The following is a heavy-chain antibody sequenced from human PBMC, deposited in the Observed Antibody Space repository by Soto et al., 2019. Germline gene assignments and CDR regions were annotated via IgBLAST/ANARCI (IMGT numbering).Heavy chain of an antibody. CDR2: IKSKTDGGTT. CDR1: GFTFSNAW. V-gene: IGHV3-15*01. D-gene: IGHD3-22*01. Sequence: GGSLRLSCAASGFTFSNAWMSWVRQAPGKGLEWVGRIKSKTDGGTTDYAAPVKGRFTISRDDSKNTLYLQMNSLKTEDTAVYYCTTDLNSSGYYEFDYWGQGALVTVSS. J-gene: IGHJ4*02. CDR3: TTDLNSSGYYEFDY.